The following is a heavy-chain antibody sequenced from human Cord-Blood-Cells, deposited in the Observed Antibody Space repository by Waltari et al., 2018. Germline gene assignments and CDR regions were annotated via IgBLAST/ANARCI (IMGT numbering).Heavy chain of an antibody. V-gene: IGHV4-4*01. J-gene: IGHJ6*02. CDR1: GGSISSSNW. CDR3: ARDFGVYYGRDV. D-gene: IGHD3-3*01. Sequence: QVQLQESGPGLVKPSGTLSITCAVSGGSISSSNWWSWVRQTPGKGLEWIGEIYHSGSTNYHPSLKSRSTRSVDESRNQCSLELSLGTAADTAGYCCARDFGVYYGRDVWGQGTTVTV. CDR2: IYHSGST.